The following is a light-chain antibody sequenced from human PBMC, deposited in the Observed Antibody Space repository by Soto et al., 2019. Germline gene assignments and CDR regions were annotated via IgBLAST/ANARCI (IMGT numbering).Light chain of an antibody. CDR1: SSNIVAGYD. CDR3: QSYDSSLSGRV. Sequence: QSVLTQPPSVSGAPGQRVTISCTGSSSNIVAGYDVHWYQQLPGTAPKLLIYGNSNRPSGVPDRFSGSKSGTSASLAITGLQAEDEADYYCQSYDSSLSGRVFGTGTKVTVL. J-gene: IGLJ1*01. V-gene: IGLV1-40*01. CDR2: GNS.